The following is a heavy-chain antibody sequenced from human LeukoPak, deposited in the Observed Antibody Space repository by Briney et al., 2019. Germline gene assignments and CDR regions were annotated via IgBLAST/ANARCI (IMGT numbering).Heavy chain of an antibody. CDR2: INPDSGDT. Sequence: GASVKVSRKASGYTFTDYYMHWVRQAPGQGLEWMGWINPDSGDTNYAQKFQGRVTMTRDTFISTAYMELSGLRSDDTAVYYCARVDYGDYKWYYSYYMDVWGKGTTVTVSS. J-gene: IGHJ6*03. V-gene: IGHV1-2*02. CDR1: GYTFTDYY. CDR3: ARVDYGDYKWYYSYYMDV. D-gene: IGHD4-17*01.